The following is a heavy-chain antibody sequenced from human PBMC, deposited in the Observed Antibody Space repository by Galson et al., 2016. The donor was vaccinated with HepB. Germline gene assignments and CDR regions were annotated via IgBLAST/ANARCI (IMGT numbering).Heavy chain of an antibody. CDR2: VRSETYGGTT. Sequence: SLRLSCATSGFTFADYAMTWFRQTPGEGLEWVGFVRSETYGGTTDYAASVEGRFTISRDDSNSIAYLQMNSLKTEDTAVYYCSRISGYTYGRDFDYWGQGTLVTVSS. D-gene: IGHD5-18*01. CDR1: GFTFADYA. CDR3: SRISGYTYGRDFDY. J-gene: IGHJ4*02. V-gene: IGHV3-49*03.